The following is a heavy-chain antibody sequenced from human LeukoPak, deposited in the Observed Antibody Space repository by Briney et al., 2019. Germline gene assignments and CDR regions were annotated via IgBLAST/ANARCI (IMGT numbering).Heavy chain of an antibody. CDR2: IYYSGST. V-gene: IGHV4-39*07. CDR1: GGSISSSSYD. Sequence: SETLSLTCTVSGGSISSSSYDWGWIRQPPGKGLEWIGSIYYSGSTYYNPSLKSRVTISVDTSKNQFSLQLSSVTAADTAVYSCARLYDGALPYFDYWGPGVLVTVSS. D-gene: IGHD4/OR15-4a*01. J-gene: IGHJ4*02. CDR3: ARLYDGALPYFDY.